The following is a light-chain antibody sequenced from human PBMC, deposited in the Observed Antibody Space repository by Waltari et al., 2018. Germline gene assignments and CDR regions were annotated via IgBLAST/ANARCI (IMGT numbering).Light chain of an antibody. Sequence: EIVLTQSPGTLSLSPGEGATPSCRASQSVSSNYLTWYQQKPGQAPRLLIYGASSRATGIPDRFSGSGSGTDFTLTISRLEPEDFAVYYCQQYGSSPLTFGPGTKVDIK. J-gene: IGKJ3*01. V-gene: IGKV3-20*01. CDR3: QQYGSSPLT. CDR1: QSVSSNY. CDR2: GAS.